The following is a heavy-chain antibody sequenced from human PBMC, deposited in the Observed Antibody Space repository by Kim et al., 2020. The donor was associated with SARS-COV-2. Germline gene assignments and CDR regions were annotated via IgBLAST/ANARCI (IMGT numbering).Heavy chain of an antibody. CDR2: TYYRSMWYN. D-gene: IGHD3-22*01. V-gene: IGHV6-1*01. CDR3: VYSSGGGRDY. J-gene: IGHJ4*02. Sequence: SQTLSLTCAISGDSVSSKSSAWNWIRQSPSRGLEWLGRTYYRSMWYNDYAVSVKSRITINADTSKNQFSLRLKSVTPEDTAVYYCVYSSGGGRDYWGQGILVTVSS. CDR1: GDSVSSKSSA.